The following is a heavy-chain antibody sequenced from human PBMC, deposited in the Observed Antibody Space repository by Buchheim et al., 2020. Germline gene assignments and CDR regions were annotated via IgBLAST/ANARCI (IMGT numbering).Heavy chain of an antibody. Sequence: EVQLVESGGGLVQPGGSLRLSCAASGFTFSNYWMSWVRQAPGKGLEWVANIKEDGSEKYYVDSVKGRFIISSDNAKNSLYLQMNSLRAEDTAVYYCMSDRLNAFDIWGQGT. J-gene: IGHJ3*02. CDR3: MSDRLNAFDI. D-gene: IGHD2-8*01. CDR2: IKEDGSEK. V-gene: IGHV3-7*01. CDR1: GFTFSNYW.